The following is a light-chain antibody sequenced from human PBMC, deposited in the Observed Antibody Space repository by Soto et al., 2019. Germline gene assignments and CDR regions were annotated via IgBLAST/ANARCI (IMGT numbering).Light chain of an antibody. J-gene: IGKJ1*01. Sequence: EVVMTHSPATLSVSPGERATLSCRSSQSVSSNLAWYQQKPGQVPRLLIYGASTRATGIPARFSGSGSGTDFTLTISDLQSEDFAVYYCQQYNNWPPWTFGQGTKVDIK. CDR1: QSVSSN. CDR3: QQYNNWPPWT. CDR2: GAS. V-gene: IGKV3-15*01.